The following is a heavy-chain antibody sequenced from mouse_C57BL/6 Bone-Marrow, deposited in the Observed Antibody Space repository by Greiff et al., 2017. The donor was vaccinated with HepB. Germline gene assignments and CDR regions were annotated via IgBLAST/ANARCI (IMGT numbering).Heavy chain of an antibody. J-gene: IGHJ4*01. V-gene: IGHV5-12*01. D-gene: IGHD2-3*01. Sequence: EVQLQESGGGLVQPGGSLQLSCAASGFTFSDYYMYWVRQTPEKRLEWVAYISNGGGSTYYPDTVKGRFTISRDNAKNTLYLHMSRLKSEDTAMYYCARQGWVLEVDYWGQGTSVTGSS. CDR3: ARQGWVLEVDY. CDR2: ISNGGGST. CDR1: GFTFSDYY.